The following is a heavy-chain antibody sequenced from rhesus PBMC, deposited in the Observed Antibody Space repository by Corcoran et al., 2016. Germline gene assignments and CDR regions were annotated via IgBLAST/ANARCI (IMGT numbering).Heavy chain of an antibody. V-gene: IGHV2-174*01. CDR3: ARGGYFDY. J-gene: IGHJ4*01. CDR1: GFSLTTSGMG. Sequence: QVTLKESGPALVKPTQTLTLTCTFSGFSLTTSGMGVGWIRQPPGKALEWLALIYWDDDKRYSTSLKSRLTISKDTSKNQVVLTMTNMDPVDTATYYGARGGYFDYWGQGVLVTVSS. CDR2: IYWDDDK.